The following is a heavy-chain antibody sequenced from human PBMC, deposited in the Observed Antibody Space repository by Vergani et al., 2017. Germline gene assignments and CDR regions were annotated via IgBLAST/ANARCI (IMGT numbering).Heavy chain of an antibody. CDR3: TTDPRYCGDGSCYWLRDHHYYGMDV. CDR1: GFSFRNAW. Sequence: EVQLVESGGGIVKPGGSLRLSCVASGFSFRNAWMNWVRRTPGKGLEWVGRIKSTFDRATTDYAAAVKGRFTISRDDSKNTLFLQMNGLKTEDIGVYYCTTDPRYCGDGSCYWLRDHHYYGMDVWGQGTTVTVSS. D-gene: IGHD2-21*01. CDR2: IKSTFDRATT. V-gene: IGHV3-15*07. J-gene: IGHJ6*02.